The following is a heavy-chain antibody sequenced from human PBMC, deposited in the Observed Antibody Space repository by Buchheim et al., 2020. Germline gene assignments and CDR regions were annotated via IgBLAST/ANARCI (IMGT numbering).Heavy chain of an antibody. CDR1: GGSVSSGSYY. CDR3: ARVDYYDSSGPNVYYFDY. V-gene: IGHV4-61*01. CDR2: IYYSGST. J-gene: IGHJ4*02. Sequence: QVQLQESGPGLVKPSETLSLTCTVSGGSVSSGSYYWSWIRQPPGKGLEWIGYIYYSGSTNYNPSLKSRVTIPVDPSKNRFSLKLSSVTAADTAVYYCARVDYYDSSGPNVYYFDYWGQGTL. D-gene: IGHD3-22*01.